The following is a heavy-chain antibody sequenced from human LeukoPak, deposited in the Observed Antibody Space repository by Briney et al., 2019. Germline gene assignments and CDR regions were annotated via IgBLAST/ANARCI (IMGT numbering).Heavy chain of an antibody. J-gene: IGHJ4*02. Sequence: ASVKVSCKASGGTFSSYAISWVREATGQGLEWMGWMNPNSGNTGNAQKFQGRVTIIRNTSISTAYMELSSLRSEDTAVYYCARAQRDYGGKEYYFDYWGQGTLVTVSS. V-gene: IGHV1-8*03. D-gene: IGHD4-23*01. CDR3: ARAQRDYGGKEYYFDY. CDR1: GGTFSSYA. CDR2: MNPNSGNT.